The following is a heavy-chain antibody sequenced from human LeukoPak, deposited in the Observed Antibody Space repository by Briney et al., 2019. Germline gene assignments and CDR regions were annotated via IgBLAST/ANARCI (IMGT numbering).Heavy chain of an antibody. CDR2: IYYSGGT. CDR1: GGSISSYY. J-gene: IGHJ4*02. V-gene: IGHV4-59*08. CDR3: ASPGSFGSGWSLDY. Sequence: SETLSLTCTVSGGSISSYYWSWIRQPPGKGLEWIGYIYYSGGTNYNPSLKSRVTISVDTSKKQFSLRLSSVTAADTAVYYCASPGSFGSGWSLDYWGQGTLVTVSS. D-gene: IGHD6-19*01.